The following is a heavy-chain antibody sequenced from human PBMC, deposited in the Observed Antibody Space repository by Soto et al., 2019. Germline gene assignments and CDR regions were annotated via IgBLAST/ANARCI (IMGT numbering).Heavy chain of an antibody. CDR3: ARDQDIVVVVAATPFDAFDI. Sequence: PGGSLRLSXAASGFTFSDYYMSWIRQAPGKGLEWVSYISSSGSTIYYADSVKGRFTISRDNAKNSLYLQMNSLRAEDTAVYYCARDQDIVVVVAATPFDAFDIWGQGTMVTVSS. D-gene: IGHD2-15*01. J-gene: IGHJ3*02. V-gene: IGHV3-11*01. CDR2: ISSSGSTI. CDR1: GFTFSDYY.